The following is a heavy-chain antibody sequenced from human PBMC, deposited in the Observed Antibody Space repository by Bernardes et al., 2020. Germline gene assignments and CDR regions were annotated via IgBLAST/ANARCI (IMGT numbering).Heavy chain of an antibody. D-gene: IGHD2-21*02. J-gene: IGHJ4*02. CDR2: IYSGGST. CDR1: GFTVSRNY. Sequence: GGSLRLSCAASGFTVSRNYMSWVRQAPGKGLEWVSVIYSGGSTNYADSVKGRFTVSRDNSKNTLYLQMNSLRAEDTAVYYCASYCGGDCPPSPWSWRFDYWGQGTLVTVSS. V-gene: IGHV3-53*01. CDR3: ASYCGGDCPPSPWSWRFDY.